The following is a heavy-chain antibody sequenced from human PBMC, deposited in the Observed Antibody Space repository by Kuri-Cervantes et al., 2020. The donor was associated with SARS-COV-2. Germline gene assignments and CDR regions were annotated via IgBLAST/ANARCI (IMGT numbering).Heavy chain of an antibody. CDR3: AKDAVPGNSRWDWYDP. Sequence: GGSLRLSCAASGFTFSSYSMNWVRQAPGKGLEWVSSISSSSSYIYYTDSVKGRFTISRDNSKNNLYLQLRSLRVDDTAVYYCAKDAVPGNSRWDWYDPWGPGTLVTVSS. V-gene: IGHV3-21*04. D-gene: IGHD4-23*01. J-gene: IGHJ5*02. CDR1: GFTFSSYS. CDR2: ISSSSSYI.